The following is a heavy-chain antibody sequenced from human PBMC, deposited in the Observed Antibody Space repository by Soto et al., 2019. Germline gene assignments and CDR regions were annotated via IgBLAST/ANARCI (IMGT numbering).Heavy chain of an antibody. V-gene: IGHV3-30*03. J-gene: IGHJ6*02. CDR3: AIRVLRYFDWPMAWDYGMDV. Sequence: GGSLRLSCAASGFTFNSYGMHWVRQAPGKGLEWVAVISYDGSNKYYADSVKGRFTIARDNSKNTLYLQMSSLRAEDTAVYYCAIRVLRYFDWPMAWDYGMDVWGQGTTVTVSS. CDR1: GFTFNSYG. D-gene: IGHD3-9*01. CDR2: ISYDGSNK.